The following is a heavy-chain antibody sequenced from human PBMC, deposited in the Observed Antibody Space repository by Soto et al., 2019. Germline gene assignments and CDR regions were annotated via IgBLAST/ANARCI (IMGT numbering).Heavy chain of an antibody. J-gene: IGHJ4*02. V-gene: IGHV3-74*01. D-gene: IGHD1-20*01. CDR2: INSDWSST. CDR1: GFTFSSYW. Sequence: GGSLRLSCAASGFTFSSYWMHWVRHAPGKGLVWVSRINSDWSSTSYADSVKGRYTSSRDNAKNTLYLQMNSLRAEDTAVYYCARGQRITGTTGLSYWGQGTLVTVSS. CDR3: ARGQRITGTTGLSY.